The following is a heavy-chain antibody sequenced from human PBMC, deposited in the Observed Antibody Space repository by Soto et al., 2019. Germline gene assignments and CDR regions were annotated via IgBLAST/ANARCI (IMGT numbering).Heavy chain of an antibody. CDR2: MNPNSDNT. CDR3: ARAPGYDHYHYYGMDV. D-gene: IGHD3-3*01. J-gene: IGHJ6*02. CDR1: GYTFTSYD. V-gene: IGHV1-8*01. Sequence: ASVKVSCKASGYTFTSYDINWVRQATGQGLEWVGWMNPNSDNTGYAQKFQGRVTMTRNTSISKAYMELSSLRSEDTAVYYCARAPGYDHYHYYGMDVWGQGTTVTVS.